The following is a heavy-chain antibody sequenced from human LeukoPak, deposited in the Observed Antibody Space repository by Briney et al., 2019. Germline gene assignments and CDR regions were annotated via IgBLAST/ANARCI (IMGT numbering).Heavy chain of an antibody. CDR1: GGSISSSSYY. V-gene: IGHV4-39*07. CDR2: IYYSGST. Sequence: SETLSLTCTVSGGSISSSSYYRGWIRQPPGKGLEWIGSIYYSGSTYYNPSLKSRVTISVDTSKNQFSLKLSSVTAADTAVYYCARVPDHYDSSGYYSVFDYWGQGTLVTVSS. CDR3: ARVPDHYDSSGYYSVFDY. D-gene: IGHD3-22*01. J-gene: IGHJ4*02.